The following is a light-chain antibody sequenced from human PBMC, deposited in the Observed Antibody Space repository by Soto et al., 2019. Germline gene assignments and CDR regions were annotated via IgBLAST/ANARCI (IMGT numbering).Light chain of an antibody. J-gene: IGLJ1*01. CDR1: SSDVGGYNY. CDR2: EVS. CDR3: SSYTSSITLV. V-gene: IGLV2-14*01. Sequence: QSALTQPASVSGSPGQSITISCTGTSSDVGGYNYVSWYQHHPGKAPKLMIYEVSNRPSGVSNRFSGSKSGNTASLTISGLQAEDEADYYFSSYTSSITLVFGTGTKVTVL.